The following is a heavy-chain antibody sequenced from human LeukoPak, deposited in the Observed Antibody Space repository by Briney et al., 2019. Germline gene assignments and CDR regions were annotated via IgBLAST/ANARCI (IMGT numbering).Heavy chain of an antibody. CDR2: VIPVLETS. Sequence: GASVKVSCKSSGENLNNYLITWVRQAPGQGLEWMGGVIPVLETSNYAQKFRGRITITADESTNTAYMELSGLRSEDTAVYYCARSRSFGSTLLDYWGQGTLVTVSS. D-gene: IGHD2-2*01. J-gene: IGHJ4*02. CDR3: ARSRSFGSTLLDY. V-gene: IGHV1-69*13. CDR1: GENLNNYL.